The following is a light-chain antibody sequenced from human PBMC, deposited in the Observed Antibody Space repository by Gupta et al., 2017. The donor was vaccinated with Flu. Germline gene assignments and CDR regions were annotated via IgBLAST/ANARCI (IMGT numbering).Light chain of an antibody. CDR3: QQRSNWPA. CDR2: DAS. CDR1: QSVGGY. V-gene: IGKV3-11*01. Sequence: PGERATLSCRASQSVGGYLAWYQQKPGQAPRLLIYDASNRGPGIPARFSGSGSGTDFTLTISSLEPEDFSVYYCQQRSNWPAFGQGTRLEIK. J-gene: IGKJ5*01.